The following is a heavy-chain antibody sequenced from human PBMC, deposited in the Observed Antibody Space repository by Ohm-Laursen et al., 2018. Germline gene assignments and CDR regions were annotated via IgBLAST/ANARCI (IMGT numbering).Heavy chain of an antibody. V-gene: IGHV4-61*01. J-gene: IGHJ4*02. CDR3: ASQIGYFDY. Sequence: GTLSLTCIVSGDSVSSGRYYWTWIRQSPGKGLEWIARIYHSGRTDYNPSLRSRVTISLDKSKNQFSLRLSSVTAADTAVYYCASQIGYFDYWGQGTLVTVSS. CDR1: GDSVSSGRYY. CDR2: IYHSGRT. D-gene: IGHD6-13*01.